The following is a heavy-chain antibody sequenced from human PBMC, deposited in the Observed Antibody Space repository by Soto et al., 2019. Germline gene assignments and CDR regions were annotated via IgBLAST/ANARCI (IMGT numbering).Heavy chain of an antibody. CDR2: VHSSGSN. D-gene: IGHD1-20*01. V-gene: IGHV4-4*07. CDR1: GDSIKSYY. Sequence: SETQSLTCTVSGDSIKSYYWSWIRQPAGKGLAWIGRVHSSGSNNYNPSLQSRVTMSVDTPRNQFSLEMTSVPAADTAVYFCTKGPNWNYYYYGVDVWGQGTTFTVSS. J-gene: IGHJ6*02. CDR3: TKGPNWNYYYYGVDV.